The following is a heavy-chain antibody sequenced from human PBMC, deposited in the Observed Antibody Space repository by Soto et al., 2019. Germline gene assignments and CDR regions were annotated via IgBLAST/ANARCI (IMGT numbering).Heavy chain of an antibody. CDR3: ARSASDVWGSYRPNWFDP. J-gene: IGHJ5*02. CDR1: GYSFTSYW. CDR2: IYPGDSDT. V-gene: IGHV5-51*01. Sequence: GESLKISCKGSGYSFTSYWIGWVRQMPGKGLEWMGIIYPGDSDTRYSPSFQGQVTISADKSISTAYLQWSSLKASDTAMYYCARSASDVWGSYRPNWFDPWAQGTLVTVSS. D-gene: IGHD3-16*02.